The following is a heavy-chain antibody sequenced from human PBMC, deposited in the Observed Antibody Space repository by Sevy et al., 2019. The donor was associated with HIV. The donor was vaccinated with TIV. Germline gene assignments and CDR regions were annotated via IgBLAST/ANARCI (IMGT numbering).Heavy chain of an antibody. Sequence: GGSPRLSCTGSGFTFGDYAMSWFRQAPGMGLEWVGFIRSKDYGGATEYAASVKGRFTISRDDSKSIADLQMNSLKTEATAVYYCTRGYYYDSSGYSDYWGQGTLVTVSS. J-gene: IGHJ4*02. D-gene: IGHD3-22*01. CDR2: IRSKDYGGAT. V-gene: IGHV3-49*03. CDR1: GFTFGDYA. CDR3: TRGYYYDSSGYSDY.